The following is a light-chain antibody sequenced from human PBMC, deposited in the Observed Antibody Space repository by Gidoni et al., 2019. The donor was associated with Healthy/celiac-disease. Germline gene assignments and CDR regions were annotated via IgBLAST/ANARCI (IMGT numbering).Light chain of an antibody. V-gene: IGKV4-1*01. J-gene: IGKJ1*01. CDR1: QSVLYSSNNKNY. Sequence: DIVMTQSPDSLAVSLGERATINCKSSQSVLYSSNNKNYLAWYQQKPGQPPKLLIYWASTRESGVPDRFSGSGSGTEFTLTISSLQAEDVAVYYCQQYYSTLQGAFGQGTKVEIK. CDR3: QQYYSTLQGA. CDR2: WAS.